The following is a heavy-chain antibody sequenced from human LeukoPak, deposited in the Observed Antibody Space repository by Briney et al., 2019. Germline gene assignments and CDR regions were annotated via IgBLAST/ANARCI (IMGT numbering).Heavy chain of an antibody. Sequence: PGGSLRLSCAASGFTFSSYAMSWVRQAPGKGLEWVSAISGSGGSTYYADSVKGRFTISRDNSKNTLYLQMNSLRAEDTAVYYCAKDLVPETYDILTGYSFDYWGQGTLVTVSS. V-gene: IGHV3-23*01. D-gene: IGHD3-9*01. CDR3: AKDLVPETYDILTGYSFDY. J-gene: IGHJ4*02. CDR1: GFTFSSYA. CDR2: ISGSGGST.